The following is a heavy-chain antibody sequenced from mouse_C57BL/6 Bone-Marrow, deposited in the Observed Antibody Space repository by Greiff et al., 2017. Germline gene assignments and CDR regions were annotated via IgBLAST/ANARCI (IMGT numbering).Heavy chain of an antibody. Sequence: EVQLQQSGPGLVKPSQSLSLTCSVTGYSITSGYYWNWIRQFPGDKLEWMGYISYDGSNNYNPSLKNRISITRDTSKNQFFLKLNSVTTEDTATDYCATLLLLRFAYWGQGTLVTVSA. J-gene: IGHJ3*01. CDR1: GYSITSGYY. CDR2: ISYDGSN. D-gene: IGHD2-3*01. V-gene: IGHV3-6*01. CDR3: ATLLLLRFAY.